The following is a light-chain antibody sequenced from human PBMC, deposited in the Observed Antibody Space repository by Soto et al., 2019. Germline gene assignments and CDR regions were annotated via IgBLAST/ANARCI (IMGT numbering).Light chain of an antibody. CDR1: QSVTSNY. CDR2: GAS. V-gene: IGKV3-20*01. CDR3: QQYGSSPLT. J-gene: IGKJ4*01. Sequence: EIVLTQSPGTLSLSPGERATLSCRASQSVTSNYLAWYQQKPGQAPRVLIFGASRRATGIPDRFSGSGSGTDFTLTISRLEPEDFAVYYCQQYGSSPLTFGGGTKVEIK.